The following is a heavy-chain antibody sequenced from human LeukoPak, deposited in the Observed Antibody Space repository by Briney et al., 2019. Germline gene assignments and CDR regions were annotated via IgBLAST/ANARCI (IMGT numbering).Heavy chain of an antibody. Sequence: ASVKVSCKASGYTFTSYYMHWVRQAPGQALEWMGIINPSGGSTSYAQKFQGRVTMTRDTSTSTVYMELSSLRSEDTAVYYCARGSSGPRVSSGYFNYYYYYMDVWGKGTTVTVSS. CDR1: GYTFTSYY. CDR2: INPSGGST. V-gene: IGHV1-46*01. CDR3: ARGSSGPRVSSGYFNYYYYYMDV. D-gene: IGHD3-22*01. J-gene: IGHJ6*03.